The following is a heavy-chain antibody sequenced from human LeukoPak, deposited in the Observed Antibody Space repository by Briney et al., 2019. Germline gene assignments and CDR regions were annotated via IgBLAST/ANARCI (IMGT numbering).Heavy chain of an antibody. J-gene: IGHJ4*02. CDR3: ASTYCSGGSCYFLPDY. V-gene: IGHV7-4-1*02. D-gene: IGHD2-15*01. CDR1: EYTFTSYA. CDR2: INTNTGNP. Sequence: GASVKVSCKASEYTFTSYAMNWVRQAPGQGLEWMGWINTNTGNPTYAQGFTGRFVFSLDTSVSTAYLQISSLKAEDTAVYYCASTYCSGGSCYFLPDYWGQGTLVTVSS.